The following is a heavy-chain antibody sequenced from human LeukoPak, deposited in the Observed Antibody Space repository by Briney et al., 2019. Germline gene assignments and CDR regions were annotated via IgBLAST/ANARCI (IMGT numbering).Heavy chain of an antibody. CDR2: IYYSGST. CDR3: SRITMVRGAWGSWFDP. Sequence: PSETLSLTCTVSGGSISSSSYYWGWIRQPPGKGLEWIGSIYYSGSTYYNPSLKSRVTISVDTSKNQFSLKLSSVTAADTAVYYCSRITMVRGAWGSWFDPWGQGTLVTVSS. CDR1: GGSISSSSYY. D-gene: IGHD3-10*01. V-gene: IGHV4-39*01. J-gene: IGHJ5*02.